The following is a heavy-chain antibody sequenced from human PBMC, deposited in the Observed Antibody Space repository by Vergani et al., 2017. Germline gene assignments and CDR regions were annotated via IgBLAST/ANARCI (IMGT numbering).Heavy chain of an antibody. V-gene: IGHV1-18*01. J-gene: IGHJ4*02. CDR2: ISAYNGNT. CDR1: GYTFTSYG. D-gene: IGHD3-3*01. CDR3: ARASSDYDFWSGYYTHLGY. Sequence: QVQLVQSGAEVKKPGASVKVSCKASGYTFTSYGISWVRQAPGQGLEWMGWISAYNGNTNYAQTLQGRVTMTTDTSTSTAYMELRSLRSDDTAVYYCARASSDYDFWSGYYTHLGYWGQGTLVTVSS.